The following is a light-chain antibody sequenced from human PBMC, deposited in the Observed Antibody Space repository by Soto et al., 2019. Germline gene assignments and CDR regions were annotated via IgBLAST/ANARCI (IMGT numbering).Light chain of an antibody. CDR2: AAS. CDR3: QQLKSYPIT. J-gene: IGKJ5*01. Sequence: DMQLTQSPSFLSASVGDRVTITCRASQATSSYLAWYQQKPGKAPKLLSYAASTLQSGVPSRFSGSGSGTEFTLTISSLQPEDFAIYYCQQLKSYPITFGQGTRLEIK. CDR1: QATSSY. V-gene: IGKV1-9*01.